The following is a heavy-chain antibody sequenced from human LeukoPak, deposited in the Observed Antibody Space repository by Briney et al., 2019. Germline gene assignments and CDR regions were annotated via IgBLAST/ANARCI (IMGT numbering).Heavy chain of an antibody. Sequence: PGGSLRLSCAASGFTFDDYAMHWVRQVPGKGLEWVSGISWNSGSIGYADCVKGRFTTSRDNAKNSLYLQMNSLRAEEMALYYCAKASGSYDYYYMDVWGKGTTVTVSS. J-gene: IGHJ6*03. D-gene: IGHD1-26*01. CDR2: ISWNSGSI. CDR3: AKASGSYDYYYMDV. CDR1: GFTFDDYA. V-gene: IGHV3-9*03.